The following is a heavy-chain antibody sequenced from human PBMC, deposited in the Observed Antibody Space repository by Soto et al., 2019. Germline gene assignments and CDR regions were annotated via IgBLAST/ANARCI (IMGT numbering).Heavy chain of an antibody. CDR3: ARVLGDIVVVPAAPGEAFDI. CDR2: IMPIFGTA. V-gene: IGHV1-69*13. J-gene: IGHJ3*02. D-gene: IGHD2-2*01. CDR1: GGTFSSYA. Sequence: SVKVSCKASGGTFSSYAISWVRQAPGQGLEWMGGIMPIFGTANYAQKFQGRVTITADESTSTADMELSSLRSEDTAVYYCARVLGDIVVVPAAPGEAFDIWGQGTMVTVSS.